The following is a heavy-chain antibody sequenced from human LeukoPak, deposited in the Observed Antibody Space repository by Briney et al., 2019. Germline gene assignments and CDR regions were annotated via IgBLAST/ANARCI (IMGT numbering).Heavy chain of an antibody. CDR1: GYTFTSYD. Sequence: ASVKVSCKASGYTFTSYDFNWVRQATGQELEWMGWMNPNNGNTGYAQKFQGRVSMTRDTSISTAYLELSSLRSEDTAVYYCARGGRGGSYWTDYWGQGTLVTVSS. D-gene: IGHD1-26*01. CDR2: MNPNNGNT. V-gene: IGHV1-8*01. CDR3: ARGGRGGSYWTDY. J-gene: IGHJ4*02.